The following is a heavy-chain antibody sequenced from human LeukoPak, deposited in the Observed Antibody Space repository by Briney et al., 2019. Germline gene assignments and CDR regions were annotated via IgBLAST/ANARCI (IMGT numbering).Heavy chain of an antibody. CDR3: ARGGYCSSAFCYMYAMDV. V-gene: IGHV4-30-2*01. J-gene: IGHJ6*04. CDR2: IYQSEST. Sequence: SQTLSLTCAVSGGSISSGGYSWSWIRRPPGKGLEWIGYIYQSESTYYNPSLKSRVTISIDRSKNQFSLKLSSVTAADTAVYFCARGGYCSSAFCYMYAMDVWGKGTTVTVSS. CDR1: GGSISSGGYS. D-gene: IGHD2-2*02.